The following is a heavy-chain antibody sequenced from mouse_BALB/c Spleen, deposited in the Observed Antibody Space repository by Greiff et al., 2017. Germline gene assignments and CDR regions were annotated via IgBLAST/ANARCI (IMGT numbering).Heavy chain of an antibody. J-gene: IGHJ3*01. CDR1: GYTFTSYY. CDR3: TREGGSYRFAY. V-gene: IGHV1S81*02. CDR2: INPSNGGT. Sequence: VQLQQSGAELVKPGASVKLSCKASGYTFTSYYMYWVKQRPGQGLEWIGEINPSNGGTNFNEKFKSKATLTVDKSSSTAYMQLSSLTSDDSAVYYCTREGGSYRFAYWGQGTLVTVSA. D-gene: IGHD1-1*02.